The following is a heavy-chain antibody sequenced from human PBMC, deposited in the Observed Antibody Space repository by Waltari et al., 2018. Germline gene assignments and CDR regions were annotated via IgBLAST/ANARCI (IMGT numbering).Heavy chain of an antibody. CDR1: GFTIGPYW. J-gene: IGHJ5*02. Sequence: EVQVVESGGGLVQPGGSLRLSCTASGFTIGPYWMHWVRQVPGKGLVWVAGIKNEGSRTTYADSVKGRFAISRDNARNTVHLQRNGLRAEDTAVYYCGTLEAVGSWGQGTLVTVSS. D-gene: IGHD2-2*03. V-gene: IGHV3-74*03. CDR3: GTLEAVGS. CDR2: IKNEGSRT.